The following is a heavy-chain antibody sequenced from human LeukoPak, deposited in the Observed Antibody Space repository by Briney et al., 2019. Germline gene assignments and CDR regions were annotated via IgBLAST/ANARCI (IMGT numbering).Heavy chain of an antibody. CDR1: GFKFDDYA. D-gene: IGHD6-13*01. CDR3: TKGSGSGTWYYFDY. CDR2: ISWNSGSI. Sequence: GGSLRLSCAASGFKFDDYAMHWVRQAPGQGLEWVSGISWNSGSIGYADSVRGRFTISRDNAKKSLYLQMNSLRPEDTALYYCTKGSGSGTWYYFDYWGQGTLVTVSS. V-gene: IGHV3-9*01. J-gene: IGHJ4*02.